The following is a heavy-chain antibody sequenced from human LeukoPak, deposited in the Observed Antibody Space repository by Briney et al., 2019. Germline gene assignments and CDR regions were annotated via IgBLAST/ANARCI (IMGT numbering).Heavy chain of an antibody. D-gene: IGHD5-24*01. J-gene: IGHJ4*02. V-gene: IGHV3-48*01. CDR3: AREMATINVFDY. CDR2: ISGSSSAI. Sequence: GGSLRLSCAASGFTFGSCSMNWVRQAPGKGLEWVSYISGSSSAIYYADSVKGRFTISRDNAKNSLYLQMNSLGAEDTAVYYCAREMATINVFDYWGQGTLVTVSS. CDR1: GFTFGSCS.